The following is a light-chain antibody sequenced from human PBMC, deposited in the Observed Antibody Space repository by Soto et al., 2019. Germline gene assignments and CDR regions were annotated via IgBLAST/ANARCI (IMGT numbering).Light chain of an antibody. CDR3: ISYTSNSLYV. V-gene: IGLV2-14*01. J-gene: IGLJ1*01. CDR1: SSDIGNYNY. Sequence: QSALTQPASVSGSPGQSITISCTGASSDIGNYNYVSWYQQHPGKAPKLMIFEVSHRHSGVSTRFSGSKSGNTASLTISGLQAEDEADYYCISYTSNSLYVFGTGTKVTVL. CDR2: EVS.